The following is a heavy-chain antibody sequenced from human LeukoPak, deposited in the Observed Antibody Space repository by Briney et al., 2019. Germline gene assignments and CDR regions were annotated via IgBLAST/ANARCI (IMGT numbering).Heavy chain of an antibody. J-gene: IGHJ5*02. CDR2: ISSSSSYI. CDR1: GFTFSSYS. CDR3: ARYCSGGSLYNWFDP. D-gene: IGHD2-15*01. Sequence: PGGSLRLSCAASGFTFSSYSMNWVRQAPGKGLEWVSSISSSSSYIYYADSVKGRFTISRDNAKNSLYLQMNSLRAEDTAVYYCARYCSGGSLYNWFDPWGQGTLVTVSS. V-gene: IGHV3-21*01.